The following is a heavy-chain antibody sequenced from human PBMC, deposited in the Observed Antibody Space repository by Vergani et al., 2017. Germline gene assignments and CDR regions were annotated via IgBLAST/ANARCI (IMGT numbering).Heavy chain of an antibody. CDR3: ARSQGLGVLVFDY. D-gene: IGHD2-8*02. CDR2: IYYSGST. Sequence: QVQLQESGPGLVKPSQTLSLTCTVSGGSISSGDYYWSWIRQPPGKGLEWIGYIYYSGSTYYNPSLKSRVTISVDTSKNLFSLKLSSVTAADTAVYYCARSQGLGVLVFDYWGQGTLVTVSS. V-gene: IGHV4-30-4*08. J-gene: IGHJ4*02. CDR1: GGSISSGDYY.